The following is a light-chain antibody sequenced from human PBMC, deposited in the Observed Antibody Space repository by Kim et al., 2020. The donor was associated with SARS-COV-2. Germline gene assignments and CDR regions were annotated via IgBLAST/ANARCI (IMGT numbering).Light chain of an antibody. CDR3: QAWDSSTGVV. Sequence: VSPGQTGSITCSGDKLGDKYACWYQQKPGQSPVLVIYQDSKRPSGFPERFSGSNSGNTATLTISGTQAMDEADYYCQAWDSSTGVVFGGGTKLTVL. CDR1: KLGDKY. CDR2: QDS. V-gene: IGLV3-1*01. J-gene: IGLJ2*01.